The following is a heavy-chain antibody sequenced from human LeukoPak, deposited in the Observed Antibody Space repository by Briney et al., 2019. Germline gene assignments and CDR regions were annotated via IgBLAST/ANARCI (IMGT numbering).Heavy chain of an antibody. D-gene: IGHD3-3*01. CDR2: IYYSGST. CDR3: ARSLLYDFWSGPPDC. J-gene: IGHJ4*02. Sequence: PSQTLSLTCTVSGGSISSGGYYWSWIRQHPGKGLEWIGYIYYSGSTYYNPSLKSRVTISVDTSKNQFSLKLSSVAAADTAVYYCARSLLYDFWSGPPDCWGQGTLVTVSS. V-gene: IGHV4-31*03. CDR1: GGSISSGGYY.